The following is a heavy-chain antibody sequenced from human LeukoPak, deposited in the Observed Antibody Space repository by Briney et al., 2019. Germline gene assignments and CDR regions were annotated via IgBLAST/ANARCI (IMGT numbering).Heavy chain of an antibody. Sequence: ASVKDSCKASGYTFDSYGSSWVRQVPGRGLEWMGWAYTYSGNTNYARKFQGRVTLTTDTSTSTAYMELRSLQSDDTAIYYCARDPNILLVPVAADCQLWGQGTLVSV. V-gene: IGHV1-18*01. CDR1: GYTFDSYG. D-gene: IGHD2-2*01. CDR3: ARDPNILLVPVAADCQL. CDR2: AYTYSGNT. J-gene: IGHJ4*02.